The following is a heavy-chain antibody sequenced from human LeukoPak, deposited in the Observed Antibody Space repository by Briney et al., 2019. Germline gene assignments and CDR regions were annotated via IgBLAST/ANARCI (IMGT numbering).Heavy chain of an antibody. Sequence: PSETLSLTCIVSGGSISSGGHYWGWIRQPPGKGLEWFGSIYYSGSTYYNPALNNRVTIFIDMSKNQFSLRLNSVTATDTAVYYCARLVCGGGSCPAEFDYWGQGTLVTVSS. CDR3: ARLVCGGGSCPAEFDY. V-gene: IGHV4-39*01. J-gene: IGHJ4*02. D-gene: IGHD2-15*01. CDR1: GGSISSGGHY. CDR2: IYYSGST.